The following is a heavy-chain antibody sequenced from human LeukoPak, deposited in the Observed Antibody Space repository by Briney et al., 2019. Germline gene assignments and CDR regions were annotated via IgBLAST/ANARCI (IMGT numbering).Heavy chain of an antibody. CDR3: ASGTYRLGDY. D-gene: IGHD3-10*01. J-gene: IGHJ4*02. Sequence: PGGSLRLSCAASGFSFSTYAMSWVRQAPGKGLEWISGISSSSVDTHYAESVKGRFRVSRDNSKTTLYLQMNSLGAEDTAVYYCASGTYRLGDYWGQGALVAVSS. V-gene: IGHV3-23*01. CDR2: ISSSSVDT. CDR1: GFSFSTYA.